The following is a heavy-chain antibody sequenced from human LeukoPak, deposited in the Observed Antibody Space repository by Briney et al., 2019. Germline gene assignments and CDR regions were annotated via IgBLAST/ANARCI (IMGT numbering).Heavy chain of an antibody. CDR3: ARERYYYDSSGYYYETFDAFDI. CDR2: IYTSGST. Sequence: SETLSLTCTVSGGSISSHYWSWIRQPAGKGLEWIGRIYTSGSTNYNPSLKSRVTMSVDTSKNQFSLKLSSVTAADTAVYYCARERYYYDSSGYYYETFDAFDIWGQGTMVTVSS. V-gene: IGHV4-4*07. CDR1: GGSISSHY. D-gene: IGHD3-22*01. J-gene: IGHJ3*02.